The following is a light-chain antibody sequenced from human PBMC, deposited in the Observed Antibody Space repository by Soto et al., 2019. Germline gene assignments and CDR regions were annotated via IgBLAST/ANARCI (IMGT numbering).Light chain of an antibody. V-gene: IGKV3-15*01. CDR2: GAS. CDR1: QSVSSN. Sequence: EIVMTQSPATLSVSPGERVTLSCRTSQSVSSNLAWYQQKPGQAPRLLIYGASTRATDIPARFSGSGSGTDFTLTISSLQSEAFAVYYCQQYNNWPPGPWTFGQGTKVEIK. CDR3: QQYNNWPPGPWT. J-gene: IGKJ1*01.